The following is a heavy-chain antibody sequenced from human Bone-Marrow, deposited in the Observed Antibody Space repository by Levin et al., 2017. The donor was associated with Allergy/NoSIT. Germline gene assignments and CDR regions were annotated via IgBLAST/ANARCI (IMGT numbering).Heavy chain of an antibody. D-gene: IGHD6-19*01. Sequence: PGGSLRLSCAGSGFTFSDFAMTWVRQAPDQGLKWVSTISGSGGSTHYADSVKGRFTISRDNSKNTLYIQMNSLRVEDTAVYYCAKDREGSGGWYGMDVWGQGTTVTVSS. J-gene: IGHJ6*02. CDR2: ISGSGGST. CDR1: GFTFSDFA. V-gene: IGHV3-23*01. CDR3: AKDREGSGGWYGMDV.